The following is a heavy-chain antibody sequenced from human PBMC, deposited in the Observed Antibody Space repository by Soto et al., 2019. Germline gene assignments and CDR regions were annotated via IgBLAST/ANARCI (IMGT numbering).Heavy chain of an antibody. Sequence: EVQLVQSGVEVKKPGESLKISCKGSGYNFINYWIAWVRQMPGRGLEWMGIIYPGDSDTRYSPSFQGQVTISADKSISAADLQWSSLKATDTAMYYCARTARSYSYNDMDVWGQGTTVTVSS. CDR3: ARTARSYSYNDMDV. J-gene: IGHJ6*02. CDR2: IYPGDSDT. CDR1: GYNFINYW. V-gene: IGHV5-51*03.